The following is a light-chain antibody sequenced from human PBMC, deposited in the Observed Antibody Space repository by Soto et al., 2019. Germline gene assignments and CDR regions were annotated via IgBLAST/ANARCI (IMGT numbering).Light chain of an antibody. CDR3: QQYNASPLT. Sequence: EIMMTQSPATLSVSPGERATLSCRASQSLTNNYLAWYQQKPGKPPRLLIYGASTRATGIPARFSGSGSGTDFTLTISSLQSEDFAVYYCQQYNASPLTFGGGTKVEIK. V-gene: IGKV3-15*01. CDR1: QSLTNN. CDR2: GAS. J-gene: IGKJ4*01.